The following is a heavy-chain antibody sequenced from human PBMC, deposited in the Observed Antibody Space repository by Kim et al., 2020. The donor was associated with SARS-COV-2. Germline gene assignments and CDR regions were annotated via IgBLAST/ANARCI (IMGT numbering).Heavy chain of an antibody. CDR2: NNYSGST. J-gene: IGHJ4*02. V-gene: IGHV4-31*03. CDR1: GGSISSGGYY. Sequence: SETLSLTCTVSGGSISSGGYYWSWICSHPGKGLEWIGYNNYSGSTYYTLSLKSRVTISVDTSKNQFSLKPSSVTAADTGVYYWARAPGLGTMIVVVTHFDYWGQGTLVTVSS. CDR3: ARAPGLGTMIVVVTHFDY. D-gene: IGHD3-22*01.